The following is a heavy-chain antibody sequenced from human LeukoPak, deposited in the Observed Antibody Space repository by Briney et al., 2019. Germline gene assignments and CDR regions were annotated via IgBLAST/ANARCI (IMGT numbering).Heavy chain of an antibody. V-gene: IGHV4-59*08. CDR1: GGSISSYY. J-gene: IGHJ4*02. CDR2: IYYSGST. CDR3: ARQHGYYYGSGSYYFPFDY. Sequence: PSETLSLTCTVSGGSISSYYWSWIRQPPGKGLEWIGYIYYSGSTNYNPSLKSRVTISVDTSKNQFSLKLSSVTAADTAVYYCARQHGYYYGSGSYYFPFDYWGQGTLVTVSS. D-gene: IGHD3-10*01.